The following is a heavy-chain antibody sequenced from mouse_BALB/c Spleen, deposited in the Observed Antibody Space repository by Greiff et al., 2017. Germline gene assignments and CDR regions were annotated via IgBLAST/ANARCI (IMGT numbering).Heavy chain of an antibody. CDR3: ARGLEDYDLPDY. CDR1: GYSITSDYA. V-gene: IGHV3-2*02. Sequence: EVMLVESGPGLVKPSQSLSLTCTVTGYSITSDYAWNWIRQFPGNKLEWMGYISYSGSTSYNPSLKSRISITRDTSKNQFFLQLHSVTTEDTATYYCARGLEDYDLPDYWGQGTTLTVSS. J-gene: IGHJ2*01. D-gene: IGHD2-4*01. CDR2: ISYSGST.